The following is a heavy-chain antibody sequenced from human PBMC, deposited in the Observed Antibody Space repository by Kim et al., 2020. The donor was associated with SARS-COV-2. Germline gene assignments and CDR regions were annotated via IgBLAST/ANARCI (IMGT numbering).Heavy chain of an antibody. Sequence: SETLSLTCAVYGGSFSGYYWSWIRQPPGKGLEWIGEINHSGSTNYNPSLKSRVTISVDTSKNQFSLKLSSVTAADTAVYYCARGSAGITKLVVVRAYYYYGMDVWGQGTTVTVSS. V-gene: IGHV4-34*01. J-gene: IGHJ6*02. CDR2: INHSGST. CDR1: GGSFSGYY. CDR3: ARGSAGITKLVVVRAYYYYGMDV. D-gene: IGHD3-22*01.